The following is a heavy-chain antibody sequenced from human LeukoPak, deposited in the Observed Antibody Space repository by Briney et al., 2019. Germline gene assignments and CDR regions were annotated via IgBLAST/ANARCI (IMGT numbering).Heavy chain of an antibody. V-gene: IGHV3-23*01. J-gene: IGHJ5*02. CDR2: IRGDGVTT. D-gene: IGHD6-13*01. Sequence: GGSLRLSCAASGFTFSSHGMNWVRQAPGKGLEWASGIRGDGVTTYYADSVKGRFTISRDNSKNTLYLQMNSLRAEDTAVYYCAHPTEYSSSWYGNWFDPWGQGTLVTVSS. CDR1: GFTFSSHG. CDR3: AHPTEYSSSWYGNWFDP.